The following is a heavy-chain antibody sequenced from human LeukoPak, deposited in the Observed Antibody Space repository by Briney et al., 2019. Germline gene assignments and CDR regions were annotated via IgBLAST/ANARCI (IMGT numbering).Heavy chain of an antibody. CDR2: ISGSGCST. Sequence: PGGSLRLSCAASGFTFSSYGMRWGRQARGQGMEWVSAISGSGCSTYYADSVKGRFTISRDNSKNTQYLQMNRLRAEDTAVDYCAKDRIYDYGASHFDYWGQGTLVTVYS. CDR3: AKDRIYDYGASHFDY. V-gene: IGHV3-23*01. D-gene: IGHD4-17*01. CDR1: GFTFSSYG. J-gene: IGHJ4*02.